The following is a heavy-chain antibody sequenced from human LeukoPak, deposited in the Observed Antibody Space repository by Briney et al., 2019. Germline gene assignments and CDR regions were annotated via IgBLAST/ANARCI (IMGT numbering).Heavy chain of an antibody. CDR2: ISAYNGNT. Sequence: GASVKVSCKASGYTFTSYGISWVRQAPGQGLEWMGWISAYNGNTNYAQKLQGRVTMTTDTSTSTAYMELRSLRSDDTAVYYCARGQTSYFDWLSSYFDYWGQGTLVTVSS. CDR1: GYTFTSYG. CDR3: ARGQTSYFDWLSSYFDY. J-gene: IGHJ4*02. V-gene: IGHV1-18*01. D-gene: IGHD3-9*01.